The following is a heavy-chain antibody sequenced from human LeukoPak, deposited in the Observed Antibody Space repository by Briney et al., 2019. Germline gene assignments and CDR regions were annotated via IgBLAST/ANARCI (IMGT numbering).Heavy chain of an antibody. CDR2: INPNIGGT. V-gene: IGHV1-2*02. J-gene: IGHJ5*02. CDR3: AREGPLRLPYFDP. D-gene: IGHD4-17*01. CDR1: GYTFTGYY. Sequence: ALVKVSCKASGYTFTGYYMHWVRQAPGQGLEWMGWINPNIGGTNYAQKFQGRVTMTRDTSISTAYMELSSLRSDDTAVYYCAREGPLRLPYFDPWGQGTLVTVSS.